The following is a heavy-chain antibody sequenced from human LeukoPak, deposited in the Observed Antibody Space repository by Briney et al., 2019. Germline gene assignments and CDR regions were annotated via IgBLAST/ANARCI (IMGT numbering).Heavy chain of an antibody. CDR1: GFTFSNAW. D-gene: IGHD3-10*01. Sequence: PGGSLRLSCAASGFTFSNAWMTWVRQAPGKGLEWVGRVKSETDGGTIDYAAPVKGRFTISRDDSKNTLYLQMNSLQREDTAVYYCTSVPFGRNYFGSGSYYEYFHHWGQGTLVTVSS. J-gene: IGHJ1*01. V-gene: IGHV3-15*01. CDR3: TSVPFGRNYFGSGSYYEYFHH. CDR2: VKSETDGGTI.